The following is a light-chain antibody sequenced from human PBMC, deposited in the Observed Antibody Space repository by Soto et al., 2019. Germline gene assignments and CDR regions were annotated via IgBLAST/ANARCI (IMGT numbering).Light chain of an antibody. CDR2: EDN. CDR3: QSYDSSDFWV. V-gene: IGLV6-57*03. CDR1: SGSIANNY. J-gene: IGLJ3*02. Sequence: NFMLTQPHSVSESPGKTVTISCTRSSGSIANNYVQWYQQRTGSAPTTVIYEDNQRPSGVPDRFSGSLDSSSNSASLTISGLKTEDEADYYCQSYDSSDFWVFGGGTKLTVL.